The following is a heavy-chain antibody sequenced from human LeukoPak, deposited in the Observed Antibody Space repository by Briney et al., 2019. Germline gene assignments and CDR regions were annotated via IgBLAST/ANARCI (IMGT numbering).Heavy chain of an antibody. Sequence: AETLSLTCTVSGGSISSYYWTWIRQPPGKGLEWIGYNSYSGHTNHNPSLKSRVTISVDMSKKQFALKLSSVTAADTAVYYCAREQICMIRGFDNWGQGTLVTVSS. V-gene: IGHV4-59*01. D-gene: IGHD3-10*01. CDR2: NSYSGHT. J-gene: IGHJ4*02. CDR3: AREQICMIRGFDN. CDR1: GGSISSYY.